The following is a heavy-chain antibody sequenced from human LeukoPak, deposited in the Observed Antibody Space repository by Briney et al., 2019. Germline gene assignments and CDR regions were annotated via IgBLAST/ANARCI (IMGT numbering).Heavy chain of an antibody. CDR2: ISNSGDNT. CDR1: GFTFNGYA. D-gene: IGHD6-19*01. V-gene: IGHV3-64D*06. Sequence: GGSLRLSCSASGFTFNGYAMHWVRQAPGKGREYVSGISNSGDNTYSADSVKGRFTISRDNSKNTLYLQMSSLRREDTALYYCVKERSSGWYDFDSWGRGTLVTVSS. CDR3: VKERSSGWYDFDS. J-gene: IGHJ4*02.